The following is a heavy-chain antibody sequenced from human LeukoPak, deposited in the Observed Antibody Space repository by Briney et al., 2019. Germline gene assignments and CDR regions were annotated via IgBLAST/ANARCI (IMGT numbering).Heavy chain of an antibody. V-gene: IGHV5-51*01. CDR1: GYSFTSYW. Sequence: GESLKISCKGSGYSFTSYWIGWVRQMPGKGLEWMGIIYPGDSDTRYSPSFQGQVTISADKSISTAYLHWSSLKVSDTAMYYCARHRGDYGPLQNYYYYGIDVWGQGTTVTVSS. CDR3: ARHRGDYGPLQNYYYYGIDV. CDR2: IYPGDSDT. J-gene: IGHJ6*02. D-gene: IGHD4-17*01.